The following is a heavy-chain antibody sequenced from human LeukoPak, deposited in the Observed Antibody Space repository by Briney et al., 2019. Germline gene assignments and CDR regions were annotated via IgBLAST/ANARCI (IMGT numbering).Heavy chain of an antibody. V-gene: IGHV1-8*01. Sequence: ASVKVSCKAPGYTFTSYDINWVRQATGQGLEWMGWMNPNSGNTGYAQKFQGRVTMTRNTSISTAYMELSSLRSEDTAVYYCARGRNYDFWSGYYFRWFDPWGQGTLVTVSS. CDR2: MNPNSGNT. CDR3: ARGRNYDFWSGYYFRWFDP. J-gene: IGHJ5*02. CDR1: GYTFTSYD. D-gene: IGHD3-3*01.